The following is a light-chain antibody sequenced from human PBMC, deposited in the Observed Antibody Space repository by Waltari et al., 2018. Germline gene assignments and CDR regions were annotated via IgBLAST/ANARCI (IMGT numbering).Light chain of an antibody. V-gene: IGLV2-14*01. CDR3: SSYTSSSLVV. CDR2: EVT. CDR1: NSDVGGYNY. J-gene: IGLJ2*01. Sequence: QSALTQPASVSGSPGQSITISCSGTNSDVGGYNYVFWFQQHPGKAPKLMIYEVTYRPSGVSNRFSGSKSGNTASLTISGLQAEDEAEYYCSSYTSSSLVVFGGGTKLTVL.